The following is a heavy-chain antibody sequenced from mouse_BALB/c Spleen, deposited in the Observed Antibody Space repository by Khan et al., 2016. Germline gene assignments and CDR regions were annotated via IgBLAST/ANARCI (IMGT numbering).Heavy chain of an antibody. D-gene: IGHD2-4*01. CDR1: EFTFNTYA. J-gene: IGHJ4*01. CDR3: GGYDYDY. Sequence: EVQLVESGGGLVQPKGSLKLSCAASEFTFNTYAMNWVRQAPGKGLEWVARIRSKSDNYATYYADSVKDRFTISRDDSQGMLYLQMNTLKTEATAMYYCGGYDYDYWGQGISVTVSS. V-gene: IGHV10-1*02. CDR2: IRSKSDNYAT.